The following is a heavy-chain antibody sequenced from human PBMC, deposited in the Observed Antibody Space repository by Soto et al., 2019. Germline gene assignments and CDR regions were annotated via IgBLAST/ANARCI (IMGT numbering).Heavy chain of an antibody. D-gene: IGHD6-19*01. Sequence: GGSLRLSCAASGFTFSSYSMNWVRQAPGKGLEWVSSISSSSSYIYYADSVKGRFTISRDNAKNSLYLQMNSLRAEDTAVYYCARDRYPLNSSGWLGDYYYYYGMDVWGQGTTVTVSS. CDR3: ARDRYPLNSSGWLGDYYYYYGMDV. CDR2: ISSSSSYI. CDR1: GFTFSSYS. V-gene: IGHV3-21*01. J-gene: IGHJ6*02.